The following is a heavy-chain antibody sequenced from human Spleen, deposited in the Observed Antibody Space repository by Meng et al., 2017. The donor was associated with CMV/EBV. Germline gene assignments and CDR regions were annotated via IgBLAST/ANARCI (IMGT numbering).Heavy chain of an antibody. V-gene: IGHV3-15*01. CDR1: GFTVSSTY. CDR2: IKSKTDGGTT. Sequence: GGSLRLSCAASGFTVSSTYMSWVRQAPGKGLEWVGRIKSKTDGGTTDYAAPVKGRFTISRDDSKNTLYLQMNSLKTEDTAVYYCTTALRYSGSYGRKNDDAFDIWGQGTMVTVSS. CDR3: TTALRYSGSYGRKNDDAFDI. D-gene: IGHD1-26*01. J-gene: IGHJ3*02.